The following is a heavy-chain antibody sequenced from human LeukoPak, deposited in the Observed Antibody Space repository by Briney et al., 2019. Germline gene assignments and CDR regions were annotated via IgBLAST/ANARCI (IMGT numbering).Heavy chain of an antibody. CDR3: ARHPSDPLYCSSTSCRGGFDY. J-gene: IGHJ4*02. CDR1: GGSISYSSYY. Sequence: SETLSLTCTVSGGSISYSSYYWGWIRQPPGKGLEWIGSIHYSGSTYYNPSLKSRVTISVDTSKNQFSLKLSSVTAADTAVYYCARHPSDPLYCSSTSCRGGFDYWGQGTLVTVSS. D-gene: IGHD2-2*01. CDR2: IHYSGST. V-gene: IGHV4-39*01.